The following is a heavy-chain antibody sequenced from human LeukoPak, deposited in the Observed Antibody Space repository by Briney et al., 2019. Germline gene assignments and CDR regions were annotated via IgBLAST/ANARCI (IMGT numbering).Heavy chain of an antibody. J-gene: IGHJ5*02. CDR2: IYPGDSDT. Sequence: PGESLKISCKGSGYSFISYWIGWVRQMPGKGLEWMGIIYPGDSDTRYSPSFQGQVTISADKSISTAYLQWSSLKASDTAMYYCARRGIAAAGTNWFDPWGQGTLVTVSS. CDR3: ARRGIAAAGTNWFDP. CDR1: GYSFISYW. D-gene: IGHD6-13*01. V-gene: IGHV5-51*03.